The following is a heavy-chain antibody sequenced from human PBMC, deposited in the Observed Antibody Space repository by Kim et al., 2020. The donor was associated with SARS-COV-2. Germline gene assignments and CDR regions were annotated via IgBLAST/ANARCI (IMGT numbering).Heavy chain of an antibody. Sequence: GGSLRLSCAASGFTFSSYGMHWVRQAPGKGLEWVAVISYDGSNKYYADSVKGRFTISRDNSKNTLYLQMNSLRAEDTAVYYCAKGTYYYDSSGLGEPDYWGQAAMVTVSS. CDR3: AKGTYYYDSSGLGEPDY. CDR1: GFTFSSYG. J-gene: IGHJ4*02. D-gene: IGHD3-22*01. CDR2: ISYDGSNK. V-gene: IGHV3-30*18.